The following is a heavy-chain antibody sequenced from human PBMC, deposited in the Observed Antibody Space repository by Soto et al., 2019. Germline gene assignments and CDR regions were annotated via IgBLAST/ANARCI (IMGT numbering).Heavy chain of an antibody. CDR2: ISWDSGNI. D-gene: IGHD2-2*01. CDR1: AFTFDDYA. CDR3: AKGATTSCFSPFDM. J-gene: IGHJ3*02. V-gene: IGHV3-9*01. Sequence: EVQLVESGGGVVQPGRSLRLSCAASAFTFDDYAMHWVRQVPGKGLEWVSGISWDSGNIVYADSVKGRFTISRDNAKNSLYLQMNSLRTEDTAVYFCAKGATTSCFSPFDMWGPGKMVTVSS.